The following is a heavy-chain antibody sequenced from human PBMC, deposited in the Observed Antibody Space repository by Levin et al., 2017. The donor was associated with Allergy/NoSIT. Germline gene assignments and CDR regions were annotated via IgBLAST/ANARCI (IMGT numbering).Heavy chain of an antibody. D-gene: IGHD4-17*01. CDR2: IHYSGSTHY. CDR1: GGSLSDYY. V-gene: IGHV4-59*01. J-gene: IGHJ4*02. Sequence: SQTLSLTCTISGGSLSDYYWSWIRQPPGKGLEWIGYIHYSGSTHYNHNPSLRSRLTILVDTSKNQFSLNLISVTAADTAVYYCAREKGASRSLDYWGQGTLVTVSS. CDR3: AREKGASRSLDY.